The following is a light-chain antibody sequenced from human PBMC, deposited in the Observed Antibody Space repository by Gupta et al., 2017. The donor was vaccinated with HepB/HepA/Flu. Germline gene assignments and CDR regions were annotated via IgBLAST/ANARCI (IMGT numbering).Light chain of an antibody. CDR2: GAS. J-gene: IGKJ5*01. Sequence: EIVITQSPATLSVSPGERATLSCRASQSVSSNLAWYKQKPGQAPRLLIYGASTRATGIPARFSGSGYGTDFTLTISSRQSEDFAVYYCQQDKNWPPITFGQGTRLEIK. CDR1: QSVSSN. CDR3: QQDKNWPPIT. V-gene: IGKV3-15*01.